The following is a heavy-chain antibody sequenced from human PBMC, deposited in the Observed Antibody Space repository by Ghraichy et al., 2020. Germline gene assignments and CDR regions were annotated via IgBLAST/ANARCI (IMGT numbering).Heavy chain of an antibody. V-gene: IGHV3-43D*03. Sequence: GGSLRLSCAASGFIFDDHAMHWVRQAPGKGLEWVSLISWDGGSTYYANSVKGRFTISRDNTKNSLYLQMNSLRTEDTALYYCAKDYYDSSGLEFDPWGQGTLVTVAS. CDR1: GFIFDDHA. J-gene: IGHJ5*02. CDR3: AKDYYDSSGLEFDP. CDR2: ISWDGGST. D-gene: IGHD3-22*01.